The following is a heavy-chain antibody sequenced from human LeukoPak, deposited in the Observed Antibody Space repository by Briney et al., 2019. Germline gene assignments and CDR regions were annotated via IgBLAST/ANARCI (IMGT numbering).Heavy chain of an antibody. Sequence: GGSLRLSCVASRFTFSSFSVSWVRQAPGKGLEWVANIKQDGSEKYYVDSVKGRFTISRDNAKNSLYLQMNSLRAEDTAVYYCAREGYDIVVVPAASSRYYYYYYMDVWGKGTTVTVSS. CDR3: AREGYDIVVVPAASSRYYYYYYMDV. J-gene: IGHJ6*03. CDR2: IKQDGSEK. CDR1: RFTFSSFS. V-gene: IGHV3-7*01. D-gene: IGHD2-2*01.